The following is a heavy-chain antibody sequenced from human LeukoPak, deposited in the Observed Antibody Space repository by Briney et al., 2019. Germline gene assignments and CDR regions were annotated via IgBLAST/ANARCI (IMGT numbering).Heavy chain of an antibody. CDR2: ITSGSSYI. V-gene: IGHV3-21*01. CDR3: ARDVDYYDSGSREIQIHY. D-gene: IGHD3-10*01. J-gene: IGHJ4*02. CDR1: GFTFSSYS. Sequence: GGSLRLSCAASGFTFSSYSMNWVRQAPGKGLEWVSSITSGSSYIYYADSVKGRFTISRDNAKNSLYLQMNSLRAEDTAVYYCARDVDYYDSGSREIQIHYWGQGTLVTVSS.